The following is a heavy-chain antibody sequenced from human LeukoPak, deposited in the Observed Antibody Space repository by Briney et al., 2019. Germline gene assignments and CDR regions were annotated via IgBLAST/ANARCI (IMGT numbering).Heavy chain of an antibody. CDR1: GGSFSGYY. D-gene: IGHD3-22*01. V-gene: IGHV4-34*01. Sequence: SETLSLTCAVYGGSFSGYYWSWIRQPPGKGLEWIGEINHSGSTNYNPSLKSRVTISVDTSKNQFSLKLSSVTAADTAVYYCARGFGGYYPDYWGQGTLVTVSS. CDR3: ARGFGGYYPDY. CDR2: INHSGST. J-gene: IGHJ4*02.